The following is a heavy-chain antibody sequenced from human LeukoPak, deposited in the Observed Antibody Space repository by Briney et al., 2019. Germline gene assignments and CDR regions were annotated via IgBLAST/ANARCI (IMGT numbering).Heavy chain of an antibody. D-gene: IGHD3-3*01. V-gene: IGHV4-31*03. CDR3: AREESGMIDFWSGYSLRRWFDP. Sequence: PSETLSLTCTVSGGSISSGGSYWSWIRQHPGKGLEWIGYIYYSGSTYYNPSLKSRVTISVDTSKNQFSLKLSSVTAADTAVYYCAREESGMIDFWSGYSLRRWFDPWGQGTLVTVSS. J-gene: IGHJ5*02. CDR1: GGSISSGGSY. CDR2: IYYSGST.